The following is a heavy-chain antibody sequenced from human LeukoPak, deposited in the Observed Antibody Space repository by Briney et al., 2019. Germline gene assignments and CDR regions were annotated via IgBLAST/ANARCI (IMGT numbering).Heavy chain of an antibody. CDR2: ISYDGSNK. J-gene: IGHJ4*02. D-gene: IGHD1-26*01. CDR1: GFTFNSYG. V-gene: IGHV3-30*18. CDR3: AKGRSGFDY. Sequence: GGSLRLSCAASGFTFNSYGVHWVRQAPGKGLEWVAVISYDGSNKYYADSVKGRFTISRDNSKNTLYLQMNSLRAEDTAVYYCAKGRSGFDYWGQGTLVTVSS.